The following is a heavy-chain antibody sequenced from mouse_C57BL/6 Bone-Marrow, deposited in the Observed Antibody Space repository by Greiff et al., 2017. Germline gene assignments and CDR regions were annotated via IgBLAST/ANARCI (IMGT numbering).Heavy chain of an antibody. D-gene: IGHD1-1*01. CDR1: GFSLSTSGMG. J-gene: IGHJ1*03. CDR3: ARRAHDYGSSYYWYFDV. V-gene: IGHV8-12*01. CDR2: IYWDDDK. Sequence: QVQLKESGPGILQSSQTLSLTCSFSGFSLSTSGMGVSWIRQPSGKGLEWLAHIYWDDDKRYNPSLKSRLTISKDTSRNQVFLKTTSVDTADTATYYSARRAHDYGSSYYWYFDVWGTGTTVTVSS.